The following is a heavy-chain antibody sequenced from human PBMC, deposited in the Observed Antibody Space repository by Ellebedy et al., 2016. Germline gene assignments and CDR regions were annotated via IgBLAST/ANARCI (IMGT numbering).Heavy chain of an antibody. J-gene: IGHJ3*02. V-gene: IGHV1-18*01. D-gene: IGHD4-17*01. CDR3: ARGGATVTTRDAFDI. Sequence: ASVKVSCXASGYTFTSYGISWVRQAPGQGLEWMGWISAYNGNTNYAQKLQGRVTMTTDTSTSTAYMELRSLRSDDTAVYYCARGGATVTTRDAFDIWGQGTMVTVSS. CDR1: GYTFTSYG. CDR2: ISAYNGNT.